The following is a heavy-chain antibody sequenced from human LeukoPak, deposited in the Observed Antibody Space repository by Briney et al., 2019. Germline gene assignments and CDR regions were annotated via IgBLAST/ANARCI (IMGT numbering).Heavy chain of an antibody. CDR3: ARGLAYYDSSGYHTRFDY. Sequence: GSLRLSCAASGLTFSNYAMSWVRQPPGKGLEWIGEINHSGSTNYNPSLKSRVTISVDTSKNQFSLKLSSVTAADTAVYYCARGLAYYDSSGYHTRFDYWGQGTLVTVSS. D-gene: IGHD3-22*01. CDR2: INHSGST. J-gene: IGHJ4*02. V-gene: IGHV4-34*01. CDR1: GLTFSNYA.